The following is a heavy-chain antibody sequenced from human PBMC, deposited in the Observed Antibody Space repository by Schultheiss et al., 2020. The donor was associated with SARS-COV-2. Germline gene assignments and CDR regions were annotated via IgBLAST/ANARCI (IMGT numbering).Heavy chain of an antibody. D-gene: IGHD6-19*01. CDR2: LYQSGAT. CDR1: GGSISNNC. V-gene: IGHV4-59*12. CDR3: ARRRQWLTY. Sequence: SETLSLTCTVSGGSISNNCWSWIRQPPGKGLEWIGELYQSGATYYNPSLKSRVTISEDKSKNQFSLKLSFVTAADTAVYYCARRRQWLTYWGQGTLVTVSS. J-gene: IGHJ4*02.